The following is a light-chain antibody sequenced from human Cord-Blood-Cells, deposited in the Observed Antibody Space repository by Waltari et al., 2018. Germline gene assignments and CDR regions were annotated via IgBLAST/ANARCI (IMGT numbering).Light chain of an antibody. V-gene: IGLV2-11*01. CDR2: DVS. Sequence: QSALTQPRSVSGSPGYSVTISCTGTSTDVCRYNYVSWYQQHPGKAPKLVIYDVSKRPSGVPDRFSGSKSGNTASLTISGLQAEDEADYYCCSYAGSYFYVFGTGTKVTVL. J-gene: IGLJ1*01. CDR1: STDVCRYNY. CDR3: CSYAGSYFYV.